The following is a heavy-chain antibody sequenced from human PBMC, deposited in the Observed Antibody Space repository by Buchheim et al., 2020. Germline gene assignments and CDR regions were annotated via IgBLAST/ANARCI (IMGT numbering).Heavy chain of an antibody. D-gene: IGHD6-6*01. CDR1: CGSNSRGYYY. CDR3: AREYSSSLGFDY. J-gene: IGHJ4*02. Sequence: QVQLQESGPGLVKPSQTLSLTCAVSCGSNSRGYYYWNWIRQPPGKGLEWIGSIYYSGSPHYHPSLKSRVTILVDMSKKQFSLKLSSVTAADTAVYYCAREYSSSLGFDYWGQGTL. V-gene: IGHV4-30-4*01. CDR2: IYYSGSP.